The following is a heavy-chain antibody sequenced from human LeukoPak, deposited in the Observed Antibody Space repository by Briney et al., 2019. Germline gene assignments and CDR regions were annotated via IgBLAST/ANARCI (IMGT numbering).Heavy chain of an antibody. Sequence: QPGGSLRLSCDGSGFTFNTYAMNWVRQAPGKGLEWVSYIGGASSPIYYAASVRGRLTISRDNAKNSLYLQMNSLGVEDTAVYYCVRVRDSYKYHFDHWGQGTLVTVSS. D-gene: IGHD3-10*01. CDR2: IGGASSPI. J-gene: IGHJ4*02. V-gene: IGHV3-48*04. CDR1: GFTFNTYA. CDR3: VRVRDSYKYHFDH.